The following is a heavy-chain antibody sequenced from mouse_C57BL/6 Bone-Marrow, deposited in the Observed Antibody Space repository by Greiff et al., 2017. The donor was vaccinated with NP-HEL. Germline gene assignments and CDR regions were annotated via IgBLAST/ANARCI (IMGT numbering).Heavy chain of an antibody. V-gene: IGHV1-18*01. CDR3: ARSGFYYDSSWFAY. CDR2: INPNNGGT. Sequence: EVQLQQSGPELVKPGASVKIPCKASGYTFTDYNMDWVKQSHGKSLEWIGDINPNNGGTIYNQKFKGKATLTVDKSSSTAYMELRSLTSEDTAVYYCARSGFYYDSSWFAYWGQGTLVTVSA. D-gene: IGHD1-1*01. CDR1: GYTFTDYN. J-gene: IGHJ3*01.